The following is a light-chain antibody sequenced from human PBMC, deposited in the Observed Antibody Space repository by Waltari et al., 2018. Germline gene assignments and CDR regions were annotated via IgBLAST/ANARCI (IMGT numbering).Light chain of an antibody. Sequence: DIQMTQSPSSVSAFVGDRVTITCRASQSISNWLAWYQQKPGKAPKLLIYGASDLHSGVPSRFSGSGAGTDFTLTISSLEPEDFAVYYCQQRSNWPTFGPGTKVEIK. J-gene: IGKJ3*01. CDR3: QQRSNWPT. CDR1: QSISNW. V-gene: IGKV1-12*01. CDR2: GAS.